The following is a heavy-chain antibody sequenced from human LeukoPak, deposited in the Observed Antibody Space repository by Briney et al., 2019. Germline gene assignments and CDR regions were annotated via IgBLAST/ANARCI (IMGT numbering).Heavy chain of an antibody. CDR1: GGTFSSYA. D-gene: IGHD6-19*01. J-gene: IGHJ4*02. V-gene: IGHV1-69*13. CDR2: IIPIFGTA. Sequence: SVKVSCKASGGTFSSYAISWVRQAPGQGLEWMGGIIPIFGTANYAQKFQGRVTITADESTSTAYMELSSLRSEDTAVYYCASPPYGSSGWFYFDYWGQGTLVTVSS. CDR3: ASPPYGSSGWFYFDY.